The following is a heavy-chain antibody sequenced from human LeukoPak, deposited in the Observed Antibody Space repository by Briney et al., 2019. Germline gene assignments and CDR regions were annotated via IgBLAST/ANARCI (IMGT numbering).Heavy chain of an antibody. CDR2: GST. V-gene: IGHV4-4*07. Sequence: GSTNYNPSLKSRVTMSVDTSKNQFSLRLSSVTAADTAVHYCTREGSASYWGQGILVTVSS. J-gene: IGHJ4*02. CDR3: TREGSASY. D-gene: IGHD3-10*01.